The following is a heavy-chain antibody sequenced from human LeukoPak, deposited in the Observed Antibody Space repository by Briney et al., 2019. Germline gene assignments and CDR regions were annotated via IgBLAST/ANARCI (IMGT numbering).Heavy chain of an antibody. CDR3: ARLTGIAVAGAQHFDY. CDR1: GGSVSSGSYY. Sequence: SETLSLTCTVSGGSVSSGSYYWSWIRQPPGKGLEWIGYIYYSGSTNYNPSLKSRVTISVDTSKNQFSLKLSSVTAADTAVYYCARLTGIAVAGAQHFDYWGQGTLVTVSS. CDR2: IYYSGST. D-gene: IGHD6-19*01. V-gene: IGHV4-61*01. J-gene: IGHJ4*02.